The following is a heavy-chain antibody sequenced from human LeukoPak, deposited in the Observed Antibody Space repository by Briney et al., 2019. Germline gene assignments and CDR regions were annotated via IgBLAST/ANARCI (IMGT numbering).Heavy chain of an antibody. CDR3: AKDAERGFDFSNSLQS. Sequence: PGRSLRLSCTTSGFTFSHYAMHWVRQAPGKGLEWVAVIWTDGSDKYYGDSVKGRFTISRDNSKKTVYLQLSSLRVEDTAVYYCAKDAERGFDFSNSLQSWGQGTLVTVSS. D-gene: IGHD4-11*01. CDR1: GFTFSHYA. CDR2: IWTDGSDK. V-gene: IGHV3-33*06. J-gene: IGHJ4*02.